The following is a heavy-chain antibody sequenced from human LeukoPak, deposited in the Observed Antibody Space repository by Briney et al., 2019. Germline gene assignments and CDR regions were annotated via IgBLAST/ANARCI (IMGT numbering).Heavy chain of an antibody. D-gene: IGHD3-3*01. CDR3: ARDRYYDFWSGSHYFDY. V-gene: IGHV3-11*01. Sequence: GGSLRLSCAASGFTFSDYYMSWIRQAPGKGLEWVSYISSSGSTIYYADSVKGRFTISRDNAKNSLYLQMNSLRAEDTAIYYCARDRYYDFWSGSHYFDYWGQGALVTVSS. J-gene: IGHJ4*02. CDR1: GFTFSDYY. CDR2: ISSSGSTI.